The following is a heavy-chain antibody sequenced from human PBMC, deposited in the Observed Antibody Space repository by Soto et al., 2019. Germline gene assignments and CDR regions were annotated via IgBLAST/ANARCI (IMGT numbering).Heavy chain of an antibody. J-gene: IGHJ3*02. Sequence: PSETLSLTCAVSGGSISSGGYSWNWIRQPPGKGLEWIGNIYHSGSTYYNASLKSQVTISVDRSKNQFSLKLSSVTAADTAVYYCGRGDYANAFDIWGQGTMVTVSS. CDR3: GRGDYANAFDI. D-gene: IGHD4-17*01. CDR2: IYHSGST. V-gene: IGHV4-30-2*01. CDR1: GGSISSGGYS.